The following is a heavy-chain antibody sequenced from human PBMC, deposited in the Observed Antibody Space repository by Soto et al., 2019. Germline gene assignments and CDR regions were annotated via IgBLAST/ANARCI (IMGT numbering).Heavy chain of an antibody. Sequence: EVQLLESGGGLVQPGGSLRLSCAASGFTFSSYAMSWVRHAPGKGLEWVSAISGSGGSTYYADSVKGWFTISRDNSKNTLYLQMNSLRAEDTAVYYCASRIAAAGAFDYWGQGTLVTVSS. D-gene: IGHD6-13*01. J-gene: IGHJ4*02. CDR2: ISGSGGST. CDR3: ASRIAAAGAFDY. V-gene: IGHV3-23*01. CDR1: GFTFSSYA.